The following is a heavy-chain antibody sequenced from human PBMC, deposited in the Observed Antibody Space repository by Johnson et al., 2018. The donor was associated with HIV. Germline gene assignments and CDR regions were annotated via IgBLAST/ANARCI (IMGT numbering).Heavy chain of an antibody. J-gene: IGHJ3*02. Sequence: QVQLVESGGGVVQPGMSLRLSCAASGFTFSSYGMHWVRQAPGKGLEWVALIWYDGSYKYYGDSVKGRFTISRDNSKNTLYLQMNSLRAEDTAVYYCAKDLLHDSFDIWGQGTMVTVSS. CDR2: IWYDGSYK. CDR3: AKDLLHDSFDI. CDR1: GFTFSSYG. V-gene: IGHV3-33*06.